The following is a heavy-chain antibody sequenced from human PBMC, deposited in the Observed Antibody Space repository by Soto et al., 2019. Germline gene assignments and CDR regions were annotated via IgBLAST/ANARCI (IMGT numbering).Heavy chain of an antibody. V-gene: IGHV1-69*05. CDR1: GGTFSSYA. D-gene: IGHD2-2*01. J-gene: IGHJ5*02. CDR2: INPIFGTA. Sequence: SVKVSCKASGGTFSSYAISWVRQAPGQGLEWMGGINPIFGTANYAQKFQGRVTITTDNSISTAYMELSSLRSEDTAVYFCARTNVCSSTSCYGAAWFDPWGQGTLVTVSS. CDR3: ARTNVCSSTSCYGAAWFDP.